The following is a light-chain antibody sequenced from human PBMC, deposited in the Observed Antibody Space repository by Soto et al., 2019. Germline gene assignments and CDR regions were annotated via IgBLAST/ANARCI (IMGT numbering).Light chain of an antibody. CDR3: SSYAGSNNFV. V-gene: IGLV2-8*01. J-gene: IGLJ1*01. Sequence: ALTQPPSASGSPGQSVTISCTGTSSDVGGYNYVSWYQQHPGKAPKLMIYEVSERPSGVPDRFSGSKSSNTASLTVSGLQAEDEADYYCSSYAGSNNFVFGTGTKVT. CDR1: SSDVGGYNY. CDR2: EVS.